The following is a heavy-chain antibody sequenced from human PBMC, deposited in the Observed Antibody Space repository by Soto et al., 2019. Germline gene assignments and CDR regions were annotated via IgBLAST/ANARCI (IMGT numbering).Heavy chain of an antibody. CDR1: GFTFSSYW. Sequence: GGSLRLSCAASGFTFSSYWMTWVRQAPGKGLEWVANIKKDGSEKYYVDSVKGRFTISRDNAKNSMYLQMNSLGAEDTAVYYCARGGSSSSWYWYYWGQGTLVTVSS. J-gene: IGHJ4*02. V-gene: IGHV3-7*01. CDR3: ARGGSSSSWYWYY. D-gene: IGHD6-13*01. CDR2: IKKDGSEK.